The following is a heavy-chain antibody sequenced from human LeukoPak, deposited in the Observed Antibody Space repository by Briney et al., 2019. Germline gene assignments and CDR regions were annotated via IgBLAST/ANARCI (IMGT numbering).Heavy chain of an antibody. CDR2: IYTSGST. V-gene: IGHV4-61*02. Sequence: SQTPSLTCTVSGGSISSGSYYWSWIRQPAGKGLEWIGRIYTSGSTNYNPSLKSRVTMSVDTSKNQFSLKLSSVTAADTAVYYCARDKWFGEFDYWGQGTLVTVSS. CDR3: ARDKWFGEFDY. CDR1: GGSISSGSYY. J-gene: IGHJ4*02. D-gene: IGHD3-10*01.